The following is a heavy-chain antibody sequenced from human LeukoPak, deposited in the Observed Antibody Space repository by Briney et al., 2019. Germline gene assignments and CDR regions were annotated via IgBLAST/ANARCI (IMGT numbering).Heavy chain of an antibody. D-gene: IGHD6-19*01. Sequence: SETLSLICTTSGVSIRRFFWAWVRQPPGKGLEWIGTISSRVPTYFNPSLKSRVTISVDTSKNAFSLNLTSVTAADTAVYYCVQTTGWPGFDYWGQGILVSVSS. CDR1: GVSIRRFF. CDR2: ISSRVPT. V-gene: IGHV4-4*09. CDR3: VQTTGWPGFDY. J-gene: IGHJ4*02.